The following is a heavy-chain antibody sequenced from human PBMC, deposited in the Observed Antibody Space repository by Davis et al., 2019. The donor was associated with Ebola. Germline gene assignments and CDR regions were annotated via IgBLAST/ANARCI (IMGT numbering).Heavy chain of an antibody. D-gene: IGHD5-24*01. CDR1: GFTFSSYS. J-gene: IGHJ4*02. Sequence: GGSLRLSCAASGFTFSSYSMNWVRQAPGKGLEWVSSISSSSSYIYYADSVKGRFTISRDNAKNSLYLQMNSVRADDTAIYYCARETVEMAADYWGQGTLVTVSS. CDR2: ISSSSSYI. V-gene: IGHV3-21*01. CDR3: ARETVEMAADY.